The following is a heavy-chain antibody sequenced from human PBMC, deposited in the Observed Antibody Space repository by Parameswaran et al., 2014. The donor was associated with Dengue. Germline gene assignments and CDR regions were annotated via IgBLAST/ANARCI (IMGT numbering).Heavy chain of an antibody. CDR2: IYPGNSDT. J-gene: IGHJ6*02. Sequence: VRQMPGKGLEWMGIIYPGNSDTRYSPSFQGQVTISVDKSISTAYLQWSSLKASDTAMYYCARQDYHFYYGMDLWGQGTTVTVSS. CDR3: ARQDYHFYYGMDL. V-gene: IGHV5-51*01.